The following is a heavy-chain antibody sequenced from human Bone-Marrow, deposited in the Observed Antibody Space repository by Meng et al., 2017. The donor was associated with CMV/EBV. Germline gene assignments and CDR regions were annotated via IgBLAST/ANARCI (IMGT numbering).Heavy chain of an antibody. J-gene: IGHJ4*02. V-gene: IGHV1-46*01. CDR1: GYTFTSYY. CDR3: ASDSIFGVAIPGN. D-gene: IGHD3-3*01. Sequence: ASAKVSCKASGYTFTSYYMHWVRQAPGQGLEWMGIINPSGGSTSYAQKFQGRVTMTRDTSTSTVYMELSSLRSEDTAVYYCASDSIFGVAIPGNWGQGTLVTVSS. CDR2: INPSGGST.